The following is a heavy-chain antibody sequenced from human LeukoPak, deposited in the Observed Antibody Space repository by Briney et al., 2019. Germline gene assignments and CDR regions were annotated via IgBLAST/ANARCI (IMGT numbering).Heavy chain of an antibody. V-gene: IGHV3-23*01. Sequence: GGSLRLSCAASGFSFSDCAMSWVRQAPGKGLEWVSAISGSGGSTYYADSVKGRFTISRDNSKNTLYLQMNSLRAEDTAVYYCAKGGGYDSDYYYGMDVWGQGTTVTVSS. J-gene: IGHJ6*02. CDR3: AKGGGYDSDYYYGMDV. CDR2: ISGSGGST. CDR1: GFSFSDCA. D-gene: IGHD5-12*01.